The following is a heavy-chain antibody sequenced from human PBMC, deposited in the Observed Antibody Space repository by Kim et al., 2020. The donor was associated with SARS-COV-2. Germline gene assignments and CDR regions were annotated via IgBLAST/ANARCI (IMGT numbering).Heavy chain of an antibody. CDR2: IKQDGSEK. D-gene: IGHD6-13*01. J-gene: IGHJ6*02. CDR3: ARVRSSYYYYYGMDV. V-gene: IGHV3-7*01. CDR1: GFTFSSYW. Sequence: GGSLRLSCAASGFTFSSYWMSWVRQAPGKGLEWVANIKQDGSEKYYVDSVKGRFTISRDNAKNSLYLQMNSLRAEDTAVYYCARVRSSYYYYYGMDVWGQGTTVSVSS.